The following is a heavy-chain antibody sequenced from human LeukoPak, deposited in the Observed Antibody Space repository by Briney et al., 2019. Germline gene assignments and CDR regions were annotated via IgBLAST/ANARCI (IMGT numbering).Heavy chain of an antibody. J-gene: IGHJ4*02. Sequence: PGRSLRLSCAASGFTFSNYAMHWVRQAPGKGLEWLAVISYGGSNKYYADSVKGRFTISRDNSKNTLYLQMNSLRAEGTAVYYCARDDYGDYGLLDYWGQGTLVTVSS. CDR3: ARDDYGDYGLLDY. V-gene: IGHV3-30-3*01. CDR1: GFTFSNYA. CDR2: ISYGGSNK. D-gene: IGHD4-17*01.